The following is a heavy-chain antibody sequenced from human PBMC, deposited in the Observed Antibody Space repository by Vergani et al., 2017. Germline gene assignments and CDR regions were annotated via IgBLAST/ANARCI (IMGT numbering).Heavy chain of an antibody. V-gene: IGHV3-53*01. CDR2: IYSGGST. CDR1: GFTVSSNY. D-gene: IGHD4-17*01. J-gene: IGHJ4*02. CDR3: ARDGDIYGEPSGY. Sequence: EVQLVESGGGLIQPGGSLRLSCAASGFTVSSNYMSWVRQAPGKGLEWVSVIYSGGSTYYADSVKGLFTIARDNSKNTLYFQMNSLRAEDTAVYYCARDGDIYGEPSGYWGQGTLVTVSS.